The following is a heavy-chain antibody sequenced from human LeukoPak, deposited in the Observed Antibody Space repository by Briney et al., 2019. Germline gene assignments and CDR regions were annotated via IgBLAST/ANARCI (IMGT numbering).Heavy chain of an antibody. Sequence: PGGSLRLSCAASGFTFSSYAMRWVRQAPGKGLERVAVISYDGSNKYYADSVKGRFTISRDNSKNTLSLQMNSMRAEDTAVYYCARDNWVQLERRYLSRNYYYGMDVWGQGTTVTVSS. V-gene: IGHV3-30-3*01. CDR2: ISYDGSNK. CDR1: GFTFSSYA. CDR3: ARDNWVQLERRYLSRNYYYGMDV. D-gene: IGHD1-1*01. J-gene: IGHJ6*02.